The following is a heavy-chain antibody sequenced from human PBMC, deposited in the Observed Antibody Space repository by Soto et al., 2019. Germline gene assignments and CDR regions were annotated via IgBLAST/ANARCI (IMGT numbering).Heavy chain of an antibody. CDR2: IYYSGST. CDR3: ARYGMRYYYGSGSYEWDYGMDV. Sequence: SETLSLTCTVSGGSISSYYWSWIRQPPGKGLEWIGYIYYSGSTNYNPSLKSRVTISVDTSKNQFSLKLSSVTAADTAVYYCARYGMRYYYGSGSYEWDYGMDVWGQGTTVTVSS. J-gene: IGHJ6*02. CDR1: GGSISSYY. D-gene: IGHD3-10*01. V-gene: IGHV4-59*08.